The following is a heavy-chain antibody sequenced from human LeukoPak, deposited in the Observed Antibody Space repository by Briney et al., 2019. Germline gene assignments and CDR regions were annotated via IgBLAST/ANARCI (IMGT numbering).Heavy chain of an antibody. Sequence: PGGSLRLSCAASGFPFSTYWMSWVRQAPGQGLEWVANINEGGSEENYVDSVKGRFTISRDNAKNSLILQMNSLRVEDTAVYYCVTEYCTDKGNFDLWGRGALVTVSS. CDR3: VTEYCTDKGNFDL. CDR2: INEGGSEE. V-gene: IGHV3-7*02. CDR1: GFPFSTYW. D-gene: IGHD2-8*01. J-gene: IGHJ2*01.